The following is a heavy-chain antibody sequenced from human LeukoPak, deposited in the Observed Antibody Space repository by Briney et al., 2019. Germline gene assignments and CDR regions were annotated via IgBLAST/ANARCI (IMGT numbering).Heavy chain of an antibody. Sequence: GGSLRLSCAAAGVTFSSYGMHLVRPAPAKGLAWVAVIWYDGINKYYADSVKGRFNISRDNSKNTLYLQMNSLRGEDTAVYYCARDRFSARPRSTFDYWGQGTLVTVSS. D-gene: IGHD3-3*01. CDR3: ARDRFSARPRSTFDY. V-gene: IGHV3-33*01. CDR2: IWYDGINK. J-gene: IGHJ4*02. CDR1: GVTFSSYG.